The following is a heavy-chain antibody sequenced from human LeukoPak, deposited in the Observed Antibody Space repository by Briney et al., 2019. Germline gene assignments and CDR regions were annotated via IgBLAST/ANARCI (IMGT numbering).Heavy chain of an antibody. D-gene: IGHD2-15*01. CDR2: ISGSGGST. Sequence: GGSLRLSCAASGFTFSSYAMSWVRQAPGEGLEWVSAISGSGGSTYYADSVKGRFTISRDNSKNTLYLQMNSLRAEDTAVYYCAKILAPQWYAFDIWGQGTMVTVSS. J-gene: IGHJ3*02. V-gene: IGHV3-23*01. CDR3: AKILAPQWYAFDI. CDR1: GFTFSSYA.